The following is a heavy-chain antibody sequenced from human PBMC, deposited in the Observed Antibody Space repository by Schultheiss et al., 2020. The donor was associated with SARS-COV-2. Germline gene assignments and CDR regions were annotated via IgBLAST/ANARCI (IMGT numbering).Heavy chain of an antibody. CDR3: ASGRLGYCSSTSCSLDY. CDR1: GGSISSGGYS. D-gene: IGHD2-2*01. CDR2: INHSGST. V-gene: IGHV4-30-2*01. J-gene: IGHJ4*02. Sequence: SETLSLTCTVSGGSISSGGYSWNWIRQPPGKGLEWIGEINHSGSTNYNPSLKSRVTISVDTSKNQFSLKLSSVTAADTAVYYCASGRLGYCSSTSCSLDYWGQGTLVTVSS.